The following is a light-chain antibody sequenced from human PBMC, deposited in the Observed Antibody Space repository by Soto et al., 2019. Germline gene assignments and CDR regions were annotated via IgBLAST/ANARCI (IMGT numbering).Light chain of an antibody. Sequence: QSALTQPASVSGSPGQSITISCTGTSSDIDGYNYVSWYQQHPGKAPKLIIYEVSNRPSGVSNRFSGSKSGNTASLTISGLQAEDEADYYCSSYTSSRVFGGGTKVTVL. J-gene: IGLJ3*02. CDR3: SSYTSSRV. CDR1: SSDIDGYNY. CDR2: EVS. V-gene: IGLV2-14*01.